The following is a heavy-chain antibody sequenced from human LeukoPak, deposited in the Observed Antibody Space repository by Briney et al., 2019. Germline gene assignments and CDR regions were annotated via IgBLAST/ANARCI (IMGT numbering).Heavy chain of an antibody. Sequence: PSETLSLTCTVSGGSISSYYWSRIRQPPGKGLEWIGYIYYSGSTNYNPSLKSRVTISVDTSKNQFSLKLSSVTAADTAVYYCARARIAAVGLDPWGQGTLVTVSS. CDR1: GGSISSYY. D-gene: IGHD6-6*01. CDR3: ARARIAAVGLDP. CDR2: IYYSGST. V-gene: IGHV4-59*01. J-gene: IGHJ5*02.